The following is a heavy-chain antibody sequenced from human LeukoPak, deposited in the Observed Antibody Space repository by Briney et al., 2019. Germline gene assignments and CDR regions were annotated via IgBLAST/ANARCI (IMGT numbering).Heavy chain of an antibody. V-gene: IGHV3-48*02. CDR3: ARRYGSGSYGVDY. D-gene: IGHD3-10*01. CDR2: ISSSSSTI. CDR1: GFTFSSSG. Sequence: GGSLRLSCAASGFTFSSSGMNWVRQAPGKGLEWVSYISSSSSTIYYADSVKGRFTISRDNVKNSLYLQLNSLRDEDTAVYCCARRYGSGSYGVDYWGQGTLVTVSS. J-gene: IGHJ4*02.